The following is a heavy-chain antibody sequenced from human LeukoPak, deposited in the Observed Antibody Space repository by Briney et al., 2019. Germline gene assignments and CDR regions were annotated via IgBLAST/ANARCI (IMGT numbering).Heavy chain of an antibody. CDR3: ASGGDYYGSGAN. Sequence: GASVNVSCKASGGTFSSYAISWVRQAPGQGLEWMGGIIPIFGTANYAQKFQGRVTITADESTSTAYMELSSLRSEDTVVYYCASGGDYYGSGANWGQGTLVTVSS. V-gene: IGHV1-69*13. D-gene: IGHD3-10*01. CDR1: GGTFSSYA. CDR2: IIPIFGTA. J-gene: IGHJ4*02.